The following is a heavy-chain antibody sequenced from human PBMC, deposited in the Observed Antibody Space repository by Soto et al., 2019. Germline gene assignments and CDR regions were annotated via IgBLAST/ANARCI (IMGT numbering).Heavy chain of an antibody. V-gene: IGHV4-59*01. CDR2: IYYSGST. Sequence: SETLSLTCTVSGGSLSSYYWSWIRQPPGKGLEWIGYIYYSGSTNYNPSLKSRVTISVDTSKNQFSLKLSSVTAADTAVYYCARDGGHYYYYGMDVWGQGTTVTVSS. J-gene: IGHJ6*02. D-gene: IGHD3-3*01. CDR1: GGSLSSYY. CDR3: ARDGGHYYYYGMDV.